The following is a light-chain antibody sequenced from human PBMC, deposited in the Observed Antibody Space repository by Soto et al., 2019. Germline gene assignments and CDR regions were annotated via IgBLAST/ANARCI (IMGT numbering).Light chain of an antibody. CDR2: AAS. V-gene: IGKV1-39*01. J-gene: IGKJ5*01. CDR3: QQSYSTPLG. Sequence: DIQMTQSPSSLSASVGDRVTITCRASQSISSYLNWYQQKPGKAPNLLISAASSSQSGVPSRFSGSGSGTDFTLTISCLQPEDFATYYCQQSYSTPLGFGQGTRLEIK. CDR1: QSISSY.